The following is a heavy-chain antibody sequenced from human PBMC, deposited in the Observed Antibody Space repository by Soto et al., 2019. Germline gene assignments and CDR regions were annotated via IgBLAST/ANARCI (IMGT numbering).Heavy chain of an antibody. D-gene: IGHD3-22*01. CDR2: IYYSGST. V-gene: IGHV4-31*11. Sequence: QVQLQESGPGLVKPSQTLSLTCAVSGGSISSGHYYWSWIRQHPGKGLEWIGYIYYSGSTYYNPSLKSRVTISVDTSKNQFSLKLSSVTAADTDVYYCARADGSGYYDYWGQGTLVTVSS. CDR1: GGSISSGHYY. J-gene: IGHJ4*02. CDR3: ARADGSGYYDY.